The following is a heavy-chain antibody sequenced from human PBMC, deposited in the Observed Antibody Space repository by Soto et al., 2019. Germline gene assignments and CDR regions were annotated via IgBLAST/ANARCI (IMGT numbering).Heavy chain of an antibody. CDR1: GFTFSSYA. CDR2: ISGSGGTT. J-gene: IGHJ4*02. V-gene: IGHV3-23*01. Sequence: WGSLRLSCAASGFTFSSYAMSWVRQAPRHGLDGASAISGSGGTTYYADSVKGRFTISRDNSKNPPSLQMNNLKAEDTALYYCALRIVAAGSTDYWGQGTLVTVSS. D-gene: IGHD6-13*01. CDR3: ALRIVAAGSTDY.